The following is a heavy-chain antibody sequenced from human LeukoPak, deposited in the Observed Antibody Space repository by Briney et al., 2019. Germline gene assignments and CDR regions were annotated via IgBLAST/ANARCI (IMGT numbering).Heavy chain of an antibody. V-gene: IGHV3-21*01. Sequence: PGGSLRLSCAASGFTFSSYSMNWVRQAPGKGLEWVSFISSSSYIYYADSVKGRFTISRENAKNSLYLQMNSLRAEDTAVYYCAREGSYYYGMDVWGQGTTVTVSS. J-gene: IGHJ6*02. CDR1: GFTFSSYS. CDR3: AREGSYYYGMDV. D-gene: IGHD2-15*01. CDR2: ISSSSYI.